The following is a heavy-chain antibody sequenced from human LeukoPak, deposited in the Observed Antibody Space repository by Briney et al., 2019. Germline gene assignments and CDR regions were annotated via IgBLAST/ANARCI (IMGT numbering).Heavy chain of an antibody. V-gene: IGHV3-48*01. Sequence: PGGSLRLSCAASGVTFSTYSMRWVRQAPGKGLEWVSYISDSSAMYYADSVRGRFTISRENDKNSLFLQMNSLRAEDTAVYYCARDGGYSGYDADCWGQGTLVTVSS. D-gene: IGHD5-12*01. CDR2: ISDSSAM. CDR1: GVTFSTYS. J-gene: IGHJ4*02. CDR3: ARDGGYSGYDADC.